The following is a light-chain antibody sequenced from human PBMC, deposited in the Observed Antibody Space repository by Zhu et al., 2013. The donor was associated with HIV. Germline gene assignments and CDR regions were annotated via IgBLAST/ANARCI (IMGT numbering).Light chain of an antibody. J-gene: IGLJ1*01. V-gene: IGLV2-8*01. CDR3: SSYAGDKIYV. CDR2: GVN. CDR1: YSDVGGYNY. Sequence: QSALTQPPSASGSPGQSVTISCTGSYSDVGGYNYVSWYRQYPGKAPTLLIYGVNQRPSGVPDRFSGSKSDNTASLTVSGLHPDDEADYFCSSYAGDKIYVFGTGTKVTVL.